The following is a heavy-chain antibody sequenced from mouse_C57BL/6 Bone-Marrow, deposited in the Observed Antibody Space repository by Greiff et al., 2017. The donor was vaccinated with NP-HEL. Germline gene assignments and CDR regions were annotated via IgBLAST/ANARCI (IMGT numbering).Heavy chain of an antibody. D-gene: IGHD1-1*01. CDR1: GYSFTDYN. J-gene: IGHJ4*01. CDR3: ARFLYYGTLYAMDY. V-gene: IGHV1-39*01. Sequence: VQLQQSGPELVKPGASVKISCKASGYSFTDYNMNWVKQSNGKSLEWIGVINPNYGTTSYNQKFKGKATLTVDQSSSTAYMQLNSLSSEDSAVYYCARFLYYGTLYAMDYWGQGTSVTVSS. CDR2: INPNYGTT.